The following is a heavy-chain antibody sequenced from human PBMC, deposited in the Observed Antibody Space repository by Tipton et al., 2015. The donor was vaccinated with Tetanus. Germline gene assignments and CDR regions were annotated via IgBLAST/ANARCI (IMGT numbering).Heavy chain of an antibody. CDR1: GFTLSDNY. D-gene: IGHD2-2*01. J-gene: IGHJ4*02. CDR2: IGDTEFVT. Sequence: SLRLSCAASGFTLSDNYMTWIRQAPGKGLEWVSAIGDTEFVTYYADSLKGRFTISRDNSKNTLSLQMISLRAEDTAIYYCARGRERCRGTNCHRATDYWGQGTLVTVSS. V-gene: IGHV3-53*01. CDR3: ARGRERCRGTNCHRATDY.